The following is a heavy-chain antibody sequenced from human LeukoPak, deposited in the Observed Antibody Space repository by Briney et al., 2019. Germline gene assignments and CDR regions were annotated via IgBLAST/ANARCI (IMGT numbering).Heavy chain of an antibody. J-gene: IGHJ4*02. D-gene: IGHD6-6*01. CDR2: IYYSGST. CDR1: GGSISSYY. CDR3: ARRYSSSYDY. V-gene: IGHV4-59*01. Sequence: PSETLSLTCTVSGGSISSYYWSWIRQPPGKGLEWIGYIYYSGSTNYNPSLKSRVTVSVDTSKNQFSLKLSSVTAADTALYYCARRYSSSYDYSRQGTLVTVSS.